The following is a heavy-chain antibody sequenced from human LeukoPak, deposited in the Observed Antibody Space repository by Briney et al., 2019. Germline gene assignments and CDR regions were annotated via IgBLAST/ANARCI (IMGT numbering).Heavy chain of an antibody. CDR3: AGEGHYSDYYYGMDV. CDR1: GGSFSGYY. D-gene: IGHD4-4*01. CDR2: INHSGST. J-gene: IGHJ6*02. V-gene: IGHV4-34*01. Sequence: SETLSLTCAVYGGSFSGYYWSWIRQPPGKGLEWIGEINHSGSTNYNPSLKSRVTISVDTSKNQFSLKLSSVTAADTAVYYCAGEGHYSDYYYGMDVWGQGTTVTVSS.